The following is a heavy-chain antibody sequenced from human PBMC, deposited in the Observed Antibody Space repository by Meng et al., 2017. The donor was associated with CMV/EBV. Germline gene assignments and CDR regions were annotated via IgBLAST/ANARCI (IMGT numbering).Heavy chain of an antibody. Sequence: GESLKISCAASGFTFSSYGMHWVRQAPGKGLEWVAFIRYDGSNKYYADSVKGRFTISRDNSKNTLYLQMNSLRAEDTAVYYCAKESLLYSGSYFDSWGQGTLVTVSS. CDR1: GFTFSSYG. V-gene: IGHV3-30*02. CDR3: AKESLLYSGSYFDS. J-gene: IGHJ4*02. CDR2: IRYDGSNK. D-gene: IGHD1-26*01.